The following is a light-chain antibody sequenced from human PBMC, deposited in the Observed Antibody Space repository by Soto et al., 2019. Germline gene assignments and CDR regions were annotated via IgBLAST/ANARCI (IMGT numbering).Light chain of an antibody. CDR2: DVS. Sequence: QSALTQPASVSGSPGQSITISCTETSSDVGGYKYVSWYQQHPGKAPKLMIYDVSNRPSGVSNRFSGSKSGNTASLTISGLQAEDEAAYSCSSCTPTGTPSVFGTGTKVTVL. CDR1: SSDVGGYKY. V-gene: IGLV2-14*01. CDR3: SSCTPTGTPSV. J-gene: IGLJ1*01.